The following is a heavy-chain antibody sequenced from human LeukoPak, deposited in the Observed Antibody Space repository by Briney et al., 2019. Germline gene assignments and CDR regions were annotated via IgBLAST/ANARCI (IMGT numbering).Heavy chain of an antibody. CDR3: ARNSGYDFSADY. CDR1: GYTFTGYY. CDR2: INPNSGGT. J-gene: IGHJ4*02. V-gene: IGHV1-2*02. Sequence: GASVKVSYKASGYTFTGYYMHWVRQAPGQGLEWMGWINPNSGGTNYAQKFQGRVTMTRDTSISTAYMELSRLRSDDTAVYYCARNSGYDFSADYWGQGTLVTVSS. D-gene: IGHD5-12*01.